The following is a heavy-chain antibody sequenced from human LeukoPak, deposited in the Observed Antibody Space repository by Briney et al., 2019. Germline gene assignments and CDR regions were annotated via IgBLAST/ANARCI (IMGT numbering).Heavy chain of an antibody. J-gene: IGHJ3*02. V-gene: IGHV3-23*01. Sequence: QPGGSLRLSCAASGFTFSSYWMSWVRQAPGKGLEWVSGISGSVATTYYADPVKGRFTISRDISKSTLYLQMNSLRAEDTAIYYCAKAFGPRRYCRGGSCYFALDAFDIWGQGTMVTVSS. D-gene: IGHD2-15*01. CDR3: AKAFGPRRYCRGGSCYFALDAFDI. CDR1: GFTFSSYW. CDR2: ISGSVATT.